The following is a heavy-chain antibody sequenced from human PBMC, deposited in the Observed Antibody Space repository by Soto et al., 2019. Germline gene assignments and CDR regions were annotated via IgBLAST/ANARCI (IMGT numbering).Heavy chain of an antibody. V-gene: IGHV3-23*01. CDR1: GFTFSSYA. D-gene: IGHD1-26*01. Sequence: EVQLLESGGGLVQPGGSLRLSCAASGFTFSSYAMRWVRQAPVKGLEWVSAISGSGGSTYYADSVKGRFTISRNNSKNTLDRQMNSRRAEDTAVYYCARRGSGSYSDYWGQGTLVSVSP. J-gene: IGHJ4*02. CDR2: ISGSGGST. CDR3: ARRGSGSYSDY.